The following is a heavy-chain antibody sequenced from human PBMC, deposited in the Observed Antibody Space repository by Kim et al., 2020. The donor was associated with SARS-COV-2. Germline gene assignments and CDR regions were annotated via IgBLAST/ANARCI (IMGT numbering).Heavy chain of an antibody. V-gene: IGHV3-33*01. CDR1: GFTFSSYG. D-gene: IGHD6-19*01. Sequence: GGSLRLSCAASGFTFSSYGMHWVRQAPGKGLEWVAVIWYDGSNKYYADSVKGRFTISRDNSKNTLYLQMNSLRAEDTAVYYCARGGGWRPRGIYFDYWGQGTLVTVSS. J-gene: IGHJ4*02. CDR2: IWYDGSNK. CDR3: ARGGGWRPRGIYFDY.